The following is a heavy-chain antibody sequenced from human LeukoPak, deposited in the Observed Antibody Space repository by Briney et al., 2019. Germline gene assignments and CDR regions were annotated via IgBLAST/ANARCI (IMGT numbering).Heavy chain of an antibody. Sequence: ASVKVSCKASGYTFTGYYMHWVRQAPGQGLEWMGWISAYNGNTNYAQKLQGRVTMTTDTSTSTAYMELRSLRSDDTAVYYCARDWRRDGYKMGGYWGQGTLVTVSS. D-gene: IGHD5-24*01. V-gene: IGHV1-18*04. CDR3: ARDWRRDGYKMGGY. CDR2: ISAYNGNT. J-gene: IGHJ4*02. CDR1: GYTFTGYY.